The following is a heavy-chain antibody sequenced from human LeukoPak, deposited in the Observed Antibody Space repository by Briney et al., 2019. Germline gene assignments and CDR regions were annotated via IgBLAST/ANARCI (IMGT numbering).Heavy chain of an antibody. CDR2: ISSSSSTI. J-gene: IGHJ4*02. V-gene: IGHV3-48*01. Sequence: GGSLRLSCAASGFTFSSYSMNWVRQAPGKGLEGVSYISSSSSTIYYADSVKGRFTISRDNAKNSLYLQMSSLRAEDTAVYYCARVPYSSSWYGDYWGQGTLVTVSS. CDR3: ARVPYSSSWYGDY. CDR1: GFTFSSYS. D-gene: IGHD6-13*01.